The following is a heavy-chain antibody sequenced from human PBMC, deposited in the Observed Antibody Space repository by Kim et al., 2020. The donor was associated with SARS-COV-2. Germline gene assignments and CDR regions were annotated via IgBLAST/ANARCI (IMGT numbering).Heavy chain of an antibody. CDR2: MNPNSGNT. J-gene: IGHJ4*02. CDR3: ARGHSCGWTCAACSYYFDY. Sequence: ASVKVSCKASGYTFTSYDIHWVRQATGQGLEWMGWMNPNSGNTGYSQRFHGRVTITRNTSRSTAYMELSSLKSEDTAVYYCARGHSCGWTCAACSYYFDYWGQGTLVTVSS. D-gene: IGHD2-21*01. CDR1: GYTFTSYD. V-gene: IGHV1-8*01.